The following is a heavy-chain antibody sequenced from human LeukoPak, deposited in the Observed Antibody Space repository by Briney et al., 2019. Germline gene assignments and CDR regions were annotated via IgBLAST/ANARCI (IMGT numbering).Heavy chain of an antibody. V-gene: IGHV4-34*01. Sequence: SETLSLTCAVYGGSFSGYYWSGIRQPPGKGLEWIGEINHSGSTNYNPSLKSRVTISVDTSKNQFSLKLSSVTAADTAVYYCARGLYWGQGTLVTVSS. CDR2: INHSGST. CDR1: GGSFSGYY. CDR3: ARGLY. J-gene: IGHJ4*02.